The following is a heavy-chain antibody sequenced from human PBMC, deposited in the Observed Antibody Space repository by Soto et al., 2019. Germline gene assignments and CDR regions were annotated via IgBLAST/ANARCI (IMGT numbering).Heavy chain of an antibody. Sequence: QVQLVQSGAEVKKPGSSVKVSCKASGGTFSNYAISWVRQAPGQGLEWMGGIIPIFGTANYAQKFQGRVTITADESTSTAYMELSSLRSEDTAVYYCARDLSRARDYYDYNMGVWGQGTTVTDSS. CDR1: GGTFSNYA. CDR2: IIPIFGTA. CDR3: ARDLSRARDYYDYNMGV. J-gene: IGHJ6*02. D-gene: IGHD3-3*02. V-gene: IGHV1-69*01.